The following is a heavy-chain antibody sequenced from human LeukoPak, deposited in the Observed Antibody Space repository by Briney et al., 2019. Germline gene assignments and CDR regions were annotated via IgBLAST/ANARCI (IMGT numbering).Heavy chain of an antibody. J-gene: IGHJ6*04. CDR2: IIPIFGTT. Sequence: SVKLSCKASVGTFSIYAISWVRQAPGQGLEWMGGIIPIFGTTNYAQKFQGRITITADESTSTAYMELSSLRSEDTAVYDCARVTHEASRFYYYGMDVWGKGTTVTVSS. D-gene: IGHD1-14*01. CDR1: VGTFSIYA. CDR3: ARVTHEASRFYYYGMDV. V-gene: IGHV1-69*13.